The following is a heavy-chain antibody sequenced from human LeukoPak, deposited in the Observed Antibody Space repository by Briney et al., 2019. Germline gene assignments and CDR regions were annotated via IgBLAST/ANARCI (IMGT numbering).Heavy chain of an antibody. CDR2: INAGNGNT. Sequence: GASVKVSCKASGYTFTSYAIHWVRQAPGQRLEWMGWINAGNGNTKYSQKFQGRVTITRDTSASTVYMELSSLRSEDTAVYYCARDPPSSTGGGYWGQGTLVTVSS. V-gene: IGHV1-3*01. CDR3: ARDPPSSTGGGY. CDR1: GYTFTSYA. J-gene: IGHJ4*02. D-gene: IGHD6-13*01.